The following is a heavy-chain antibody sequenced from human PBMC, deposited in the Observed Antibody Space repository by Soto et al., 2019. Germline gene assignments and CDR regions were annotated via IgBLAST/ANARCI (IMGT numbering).Heavy chain of an antibody. J-gene: IGHJ4*02. CDR1: GGSISSSSYY. CDR3: ARLTLTSLDY. D-gene: IGHD3-9*01. V-gene: IGHV4-39*01. CDR2: IYYSGST. Sequence: SETLSLTCTVSGGSISSSSYYWGWIRQPPGKGLEWIGSIYYSGSTYYNPSLKSRVTISVDTSKNQFSLKLSPVTTADTAAYYCARLTLTSLDYWGQGTLVTVS.